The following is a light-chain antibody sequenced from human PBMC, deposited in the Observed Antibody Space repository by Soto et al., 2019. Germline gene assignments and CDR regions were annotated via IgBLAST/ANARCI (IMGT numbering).Light chain of an antibody. V-gene: IGLV2-8*01. CDR2: DVS. Sequence: QSALTQPPSASGSPGQSVTISCTGTSSDVGGYNYVSWYQHHPGKAPKLMIYDVSKRPSGVPDRFSGSKSGNTASLTVSGLQAEEEADYYCSSYAGSNNDVFGTGTKLTVL. CDR3: SSYAGSNNDV. J-gene: IGLJ1*01. CDR1: SSDVGGYNY.